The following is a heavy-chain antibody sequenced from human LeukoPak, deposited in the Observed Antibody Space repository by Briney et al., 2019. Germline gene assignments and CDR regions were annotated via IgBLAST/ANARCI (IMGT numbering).Heavy chain of an antibody. Sequence: SETLSLTCTVSGDSISRSTYYWGWIRQPPGKGLEWIGGIYYSGSTYYNPSLKSRVTISVDTSKNQFSLKLSSVTAADTAVYYCACDYVWGSYRPLDAFDIWGQGTMVTVSS. V-gene: IGHV4-39*01. D-gene: IGHD3-16*02. CDR2: IYYSGST. CDR3: ACDYVWGSYRPLDAFDI. J-gene: IGHJ3*02. CDR1: GDSISRSTYY.